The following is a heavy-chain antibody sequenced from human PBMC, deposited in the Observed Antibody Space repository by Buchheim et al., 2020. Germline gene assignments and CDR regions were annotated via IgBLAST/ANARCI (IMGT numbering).Heavy chain of an antibody. CDR2: ISGSGGRT. V-gene: IGHV3-23*01. CDR1: GFTFSSYA. D-gene: IGHD3-22*01. CDR3: AKSVDSSGHPYDAFDI. Sequence: EVQLLESGGGLVQPGGSLRLSCTASGFTFSSYAMSWVRQAPGKGLEWVSDISGSGGRTFYADSVKGRFTISRDTSKNTLYLQMNSLRAEDTAVYYCAKSVDSSGHPYDAFDIWGQGT. J-gene: IGHJ3*02.